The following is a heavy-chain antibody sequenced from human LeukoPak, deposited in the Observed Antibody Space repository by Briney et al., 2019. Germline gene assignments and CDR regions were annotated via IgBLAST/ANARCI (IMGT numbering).Heavy chain of an antibody. V-gene: IGHV3-48*03. Sequence: GGSLRLSCAASGFTFSSFEMNWVRQAPGKGLEWVSHISSSGDTIFYADSMKGRSTISRGNAKNSLYLQMNSLRAEDTAVYYCARNGNYDILTGYYTNSHFDYWGQGTLVTVSS. D-gene: IGHD3-9*01. CDR3: ARNGNYDILTGYYTNSHFDY. CDR1: GFTFSSFE. CDR2: ISSSGDTI. J-gene: IGHJ4*02.